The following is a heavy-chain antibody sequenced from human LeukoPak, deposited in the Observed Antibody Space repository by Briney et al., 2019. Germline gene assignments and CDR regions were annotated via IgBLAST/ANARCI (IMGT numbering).Heavy chain of an antibody. J-gene: IGHJ4*02. CDR2: INHSGST. V-gene: IGHV4-34*01. CDR3: ARRDRCYYGSGSYDY. D-gene: IGHD3-10*01. Sequence: SETLSLTCAVYGGSFSGYYWSWIRQPPGKGLEWIGEINHSGSTNYNPSLKSRVTISVDTSKNQFSLKLSSVTAADTAVYYCARRDRCYYGSGSYDYWGQGTLVTVSS. CDR1: GGSFSGYY.